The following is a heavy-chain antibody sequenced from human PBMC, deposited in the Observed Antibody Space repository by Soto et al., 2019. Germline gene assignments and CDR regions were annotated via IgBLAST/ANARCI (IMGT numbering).Heavy chain of an antibody. J-gene: IGHJ6*02. D-gene: IGHD2-2*01. CDR1: GGSFSGYY. CDR2: INHSGST. CDR3: ARLNIVVVPAARTQKYLRGSSGMDA. V-gene: IGHV4-34*01. Sequence: PLETLSLTCAVYGGSFSGYYWSWIRQPPGKGLEWIGEINHSGSTNYNPSLKSRVTISVDTSKNQFSLKLSSVTAADTAVYYCARLNIVVVPAARTQKYLRGSSGMDAWGQGTTVTVSS.